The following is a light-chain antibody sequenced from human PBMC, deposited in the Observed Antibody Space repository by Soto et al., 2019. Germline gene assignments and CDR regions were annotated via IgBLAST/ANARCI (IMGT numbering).Light chain of an antibody. CDR3: QQYNSFWT. V-gene: IGKV1-5*01. CDR2: DAS. J-gene: IGKJ1*01. CDR1: QSINSW. Sequence: DIQMTQSPSTLSASVGDRVTITCRASQSINSWLAWYQQKPGKAPKLLIYDASNLESGVPSRFSGSGSGTEFTLTISSPQPVDFATYYCQQYNSFWTFGQGTKVDIK.